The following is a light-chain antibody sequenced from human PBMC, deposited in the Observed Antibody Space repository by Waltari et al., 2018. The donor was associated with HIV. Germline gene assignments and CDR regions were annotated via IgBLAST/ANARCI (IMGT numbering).Light chain of an antibody. CDR1: QNVLSGY. CDR3: QQYATSPELT. Sequence: EIVLTQSLDTLSLSPGERATLSCTASQNVLSGYLAWYQQKPGRAPRLVISSASSRATDIPDRFSGSGSGTHFTLTITRLEPEDFAMYFCQQYATSPELTFGGGTKLEIK. J-gene: IGKJ4*01. V-gene: IGKV3-20*01. CDR2: SAS.